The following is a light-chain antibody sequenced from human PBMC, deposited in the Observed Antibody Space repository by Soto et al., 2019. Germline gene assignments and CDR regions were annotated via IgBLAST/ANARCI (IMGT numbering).Light chain of an antibody. Sequence: DIVMTQTPLSLSVAPGQPASISCKSSQSLLHTDGKTYLYWYLQKSGQPPRLLIYDVSNRFSGVPDRNSGSASGTEFTLRISRVEAEDVGVYYCMHSVILPLPFGGGTKVEIK. CDR3: MHSVILPLP. J-gene: IGKJ4*01. CDR2: DVS. V-gene: IGKV2D-29*01. CDR1: QSLLHTDGKTY.